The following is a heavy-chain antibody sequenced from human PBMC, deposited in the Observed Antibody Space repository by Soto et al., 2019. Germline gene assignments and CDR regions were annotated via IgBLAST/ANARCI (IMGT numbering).Heavy chain of an antibody. CDR2: IYNSGST. CDR3: ARDRGSGSYYPYYYYAMDV. Sequence: WTWIRQPPGEGLEWIGYIYNSGSTNYNPSLKRRVTISVDTSENQFSLELRSVTAADTAVYFCARDRGSGSYYPYYYYAMDVWGQGTTDTVSS. D-gene: IGHD3-10*01. J-gene: IGHJ6*02. V-gene: IGHV4-59*01.